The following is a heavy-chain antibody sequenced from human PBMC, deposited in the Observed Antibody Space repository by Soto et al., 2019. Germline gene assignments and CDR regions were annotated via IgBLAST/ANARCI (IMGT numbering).Heavy chain of an antibody. J-gene: IGHJ4*02. CDR2: ITDSSDTV. Sequence: EVQLVESGGGLVQPGGSLRLSCVASGFSFSNYNMNWVRQAPGKGLEWVSYITDSSDTVHYADSVRGRFTISRDNAESSLYLPMNSLRDEDTAVYFCARDFGHGYYLDYWGRGTLVTVSS. CDR3: ARDFGHGYYLDY. V-gene: IGHV3-48*02. CDR1: GFSFSNYN. D-gene: IGHD3-3*01.